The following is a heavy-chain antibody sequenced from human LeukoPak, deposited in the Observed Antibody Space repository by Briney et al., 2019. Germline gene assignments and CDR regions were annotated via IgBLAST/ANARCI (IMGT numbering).Heavy chain of an antibody. CDR2: GDYSGGT. J-gene: IGHJ4*02. CDR1: GDSFTSVTDY. Sequence: PSETLSLTCTVSGDSFTSVTDYWAWIRQPPGKGLEWIATGDYSGGTYYNPSLKSRVTISVDTSKNQFSLKLSSVTAADTAVYYCARGPVGYWGQGTLVTVSS. V-gene: IGHV4-39*07. CDR3: ARGPVGY.